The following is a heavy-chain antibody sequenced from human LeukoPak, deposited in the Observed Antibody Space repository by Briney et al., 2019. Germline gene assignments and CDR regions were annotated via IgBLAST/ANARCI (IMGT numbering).Heavy chain of an antibody. CDR2: IKQDGSEK. D-gene: IGHD5-18*01. CDR3: ARDQLRQYSYAPFDY. V-gene: IGHV3-7*01. Sequence: GGSLRLSCAASGFTFSNAWMSWVRQAPGKGLEWVANIKQDGSEKYYVDSVKGRFTISRDNAKNSLYLQMNSLRAEDTAVYYCARDQLRQYSYAPFDYWGQGTLVTVSS. CDR1: GFTFSNAW. J-gene: IGHJ4*02.